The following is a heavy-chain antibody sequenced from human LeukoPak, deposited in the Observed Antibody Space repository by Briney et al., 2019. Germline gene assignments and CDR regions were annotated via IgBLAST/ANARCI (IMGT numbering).Heavy chain of an antibody. CDR2: IIPIFGTA. CDR3: ARDSDDSSGYLPNRYFDL. D-gene: IGHD3-22*01. Sequence: SVKVSCKASGGTFSSYAISWVRQAPGQGREWMGGIIPIFGTANYAQKFQGRVTITADESTSTAYMELSRLRSEDTAVYYCARDSDDSSGYLPNRYFDLWGRGTLVTVSS. V-gene: IGHV1-69*13. J-gene: IGHJ2*01. CDR1: GGTFSSYA.